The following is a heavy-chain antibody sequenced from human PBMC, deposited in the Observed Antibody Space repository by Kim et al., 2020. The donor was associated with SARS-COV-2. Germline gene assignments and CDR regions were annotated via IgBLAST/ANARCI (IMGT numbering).Heavy chain of an antibody. CDR3: ASGGSAYFVDDAFDM. V-gene: IGHV3-11*01. D-gene: IGHD3-22*01. J-gene: IGHJ3*02. CDR2: ISGSDNTI. Sequence: GGSLRLSCAASGFIFSDYYMTWIRQAPGKGLEWISYISGSDNTIYYADSVKGRFTISRDNAENSLYLQMNSLRADDTAVYYCASGGSAYFVDDAFDMWGQGTMVTVSS. CDR1: GFIFSDYY.